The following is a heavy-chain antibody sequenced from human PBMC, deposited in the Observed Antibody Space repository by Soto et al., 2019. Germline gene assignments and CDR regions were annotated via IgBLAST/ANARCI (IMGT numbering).Heavy chain of an antibody. Sequence: PGGSLRLSGAVSGFICSSYYMSWVRQAPGKGLEWVSTILVGGSTHYEDAVKGRFTISSDTSKNTVYLQMNSLTAGDTAVYYCAKPTATSAGAFEIFGQGTMVTFSS. J-gene: IGHJ3*02. V-gene: IGHV3-23*01. D-gene: IGHD1-1*01. CDR3: AKPTATSAGAFEI. CDR2: ILVGGST. CDR1: GFICSSYY.